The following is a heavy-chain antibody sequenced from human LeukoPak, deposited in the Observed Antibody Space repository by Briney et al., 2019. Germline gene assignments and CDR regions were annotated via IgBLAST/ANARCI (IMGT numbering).Heavy chain of an antibody. Sequence: GGSLRLSCAASGFSVSSNYMTWVRQAPGKGLECVSVIYTGGSTDYADSVKGRFTISRDNSKNTLHLQMNSLRAEDTAVYYCARARITIFGVPYYMDVWGKGTTVTVSS. D-gene: IGHD3-3*01. J-gene: IGHJ6*03. CDR1: GFSVSSNY. CDR3: ARARITIFGVPYYMDV. V-gene: IGHV3-53*01. CDR2: IYTGGST.